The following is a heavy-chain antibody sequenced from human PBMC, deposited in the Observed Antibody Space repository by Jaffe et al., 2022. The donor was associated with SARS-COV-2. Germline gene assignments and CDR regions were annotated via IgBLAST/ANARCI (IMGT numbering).Heavy chain of an antibody. CDR1: GFTFSSYA. J-gene: IGHJ4*02. D-gene: IGHD4-17*01. Sequence: QVQLVESGGGVVQPGTSLRLSCAASGFTFSSYAMHWVRQAPGKGLEWVAVISYHGSNTYYGDSVKGRFTISRDNSKNTLYLQMNSLGVEDTAVYFCAKDGVIPTVTNLLGHFFHSWGQGTLVTVSS. CDR3: AKDGVIPTVTNLLGHFFHS. V-gene: IGHV3-30*18. CDR2: ISYHGSNT.